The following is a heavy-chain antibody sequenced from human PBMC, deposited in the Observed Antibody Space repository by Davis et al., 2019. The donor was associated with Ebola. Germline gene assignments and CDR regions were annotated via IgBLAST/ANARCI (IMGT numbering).Heavy chain of an antibody. D-gene: IGHD3-16*01. CDR1: GFTFDDYA. J-gene: IGHJ4*02. CDR2: ISWNSEHI. CDR3: TKDDYDHVYLDY. V-gene: IGHV3-9*01. Sequence: GGSLRLSCAASGFTFDDYAMHWVRQAPGKGLEWVSGISWNSEHIDYADSVKGRFTISRDNAKNSLYLQMNSVRVEDTALYYCTKDDYDHVYLDYWGPGTVVTVSS.